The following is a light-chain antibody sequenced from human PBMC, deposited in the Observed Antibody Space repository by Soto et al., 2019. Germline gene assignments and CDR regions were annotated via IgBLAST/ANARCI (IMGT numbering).Light chain of an antibody. CDR1: QRVSTK. CDR3: QQYNSLPLV. V-gene: IGKV3-15*01. J-gene: IGKJ4*01. Sequence: LVRTQSPAPLSVSQGERATLSCRAVQRVSTKLAWYQQKPGQFPRLLIYGAPTRATVIPARFSGSGSGTEFTLTISSLQSEDFAVYYCQQYNSLPLVFGGGTKVEIK. CDR2: GAP.